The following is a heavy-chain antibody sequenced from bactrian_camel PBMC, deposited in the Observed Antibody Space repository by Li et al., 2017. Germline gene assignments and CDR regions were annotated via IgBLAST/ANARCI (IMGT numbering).Heavy chain of an antibody. J-gene: IGHJ4*01. CDR3: TTRASGGTCQPSPRYYGL. CDR1: AATGGPFY. V-gene: IGHV3S40*01. D-gene: IGHD2*01. CDR2: ITLETGNT. Sequence: VQLVESGGGSVQAGESLRLSCAASAATGGPFYMAYFRQAPGKEREGVATITLETGNTDYADSVKGRFTISQDGADNTVYLQMNSLEPEDTAMYYCTTRASGGTCQPSPRYYGLWGQGTQVTVS.